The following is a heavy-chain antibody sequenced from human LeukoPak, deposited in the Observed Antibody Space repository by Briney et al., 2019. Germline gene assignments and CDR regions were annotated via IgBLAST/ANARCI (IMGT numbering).Heavy chain of an antibody. CDR1: GFSLSTYW. Sequence: GGSLRLSCAASGFSLSTYWMSWVRQAPGKGLEWVANIKQDGSEKWYVESVKGRFTISRDNAENSLDLQMNSLRVEDTAVYYCAREGNYYDSTPGYWGQGTLVTVSS. CDR2: IKQDGSEK. D-gene: IGHD3-22*01. CDR3: AREGNYYDSTPGY. J-gene: IGHJ4*02. V-gene: IGHV3-7*01.